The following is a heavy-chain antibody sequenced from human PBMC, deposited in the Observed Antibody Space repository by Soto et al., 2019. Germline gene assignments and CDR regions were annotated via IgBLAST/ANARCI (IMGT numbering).Heavy chain of an antibody. CDR2: IGSSGGST. D-gene: IGHD6-19*01. CDR1: GFPFSSYA. J-gene: IGHJ4*02. V-gene: IGHV3-23*01. Sequence: GGSLRLSCSVSGFPFSSYAMTWVRQAPGKGLEWVSGIGSSGGSTDYADSAKGRFTISRDNSKDKLYLQMNSLRAEDTAVYYCAKVRSGWYFDYWGQGTLVTVPQ. CDR3: AKVRSGWYFDY.